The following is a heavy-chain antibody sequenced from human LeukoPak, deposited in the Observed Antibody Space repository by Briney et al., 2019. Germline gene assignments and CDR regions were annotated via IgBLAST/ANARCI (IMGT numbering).Heavy chain of an antibody. CDR1: GGSISSSSYY. V-gene: IGHV4-39*07. Sequence: PSETLSLTCTVSGGSISSSSYYWGWIRQPPGKGLEWIGSIYHSGSTYYNPSLKSRVTISVDTSKNQFSLKLSSVTAADTAVYYCAREAQTLGVWGSYEDYWGQGTLVTVSS. CDR3: AREAQTLGVWGSYEDY. CDR2: IYHSGST. D-gene: IGHD3-16*01. J-gene: IGHJ4*02.